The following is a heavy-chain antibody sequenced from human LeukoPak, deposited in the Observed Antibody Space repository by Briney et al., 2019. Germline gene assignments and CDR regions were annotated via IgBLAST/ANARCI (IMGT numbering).Heavy chain of an antibody. CDR2: IYPGDSDT. V-gene: IGHV5-51*01. CDR1: GSSFTSYW. CDR3: ARRRYGDYSEDWFDP. Sequence: GASLKISCKGSGSSFTSYWIGWVRQMPGKGLEWMGIIYPGDSDTRYSPSFQGQVTISADKSISTAYLQWSSLKASDTAMYYCARRRYGDYSEDWFDPWGQGTLVTVSS. J-gene: IGHJ5*02. D-gene: IGHD4-17*01.